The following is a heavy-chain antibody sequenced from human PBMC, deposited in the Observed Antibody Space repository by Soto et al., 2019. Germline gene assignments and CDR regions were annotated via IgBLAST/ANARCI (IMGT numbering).Heavy chain of an antibody. V-gene: IGHV3-66*01. D-gene: IGHD3-16*01. CDR1: GFTVSTKY. J-gene: IGHJ4*02. CDR3: ARDPWAADY. CDR2: IYSGGST. Sequence: EVQLVESGGGLVQPGGSLRLSCAASGFTVSTKYMSWVRQAPGKGLEWVSVIYSGGSTFYADSVRGRFTISRDNSKNKVNLQMNSPRAEDTAVYYCARDPWAADYWGQGTLVTVSS.